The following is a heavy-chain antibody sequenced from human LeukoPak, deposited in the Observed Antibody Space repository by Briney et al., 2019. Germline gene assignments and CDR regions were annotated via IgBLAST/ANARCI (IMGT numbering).Heavy chain of an antibody. CDR3: ARDRIIVEPDYYFDY. CDR1: GFTFSSYG. Sequence: GGSLRLSCAASGFTFSSYGMHWVRQAPGKGLEWVAVIWYDESNKFYADSVKGRFTISRDNSKNTLYLQMNSLRAEDTAVYYCARDRIIVEPDYYFDYWGQGTLVTVSS. CDR2: IWYDESNK. D-gene: IGHD3-22*01. V-gene: IGHV3-33*01. J-gene: IGHJ4*02.